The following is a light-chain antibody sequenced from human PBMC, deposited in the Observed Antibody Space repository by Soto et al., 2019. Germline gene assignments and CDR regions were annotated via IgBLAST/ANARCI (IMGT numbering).Light chain of an antibody. Sequence: QSALTQPPSASGSPGQSVTISCTGTRSDVGGYNYVSWYQQHPGKAPKLMISEVSKRPSGVPDRFSGSKSGNTASLTVSGLQAEDEADYYCSSFAGNNKLVFGGGTKVTVL. CDR3: SSFAGNNKLV. CDR1: RSDVGGYNY. J-gene: IGLJ2*01. V-gene: IGLV2-8*01. CDR2: EVS.